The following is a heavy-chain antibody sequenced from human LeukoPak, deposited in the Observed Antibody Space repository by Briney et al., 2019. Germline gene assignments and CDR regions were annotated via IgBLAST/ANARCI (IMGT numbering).Heavy chain of an antibody. CDR1: GFTFSSYS. J-gene: IGHJ3*01. CDR3: ARMTGIAAAVNS. CDR2: ISSSSSYI. Sequence: NPGGSLRLSCAASGFTFSSYSMNWVRQAPGKGLEWVSSISSSSSYIYYADSVKGRFTISRDNAKNSLYLQMNSLRAEDTAVYYCARMTGIAAAVNSWGQGTMVTVSS. D-gene: IGHD6-13*01. V-gene: IGHV3-21*01.